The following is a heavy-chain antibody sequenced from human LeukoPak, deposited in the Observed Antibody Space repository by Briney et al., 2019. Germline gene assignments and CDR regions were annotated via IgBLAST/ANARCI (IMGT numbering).Heavy chain of an antibody. CDR2: VHLDGRT. CDR3: AREGGFYRPLDY. J-gene: IGHJ4*02. CDR1: GGSVINTNW. Sequence: SETLSLTCGVSGGSVINTNWWTWVRQPPGKGLEWIGEVHLDGRTNYNPSLESRLTMSVDVSENQVSLKLTSVTAADTAVYYCAREGGFYRPLDYSGQGTLVTVSA. D-gene: IGHD3-3*01. V-gene: IGHV4-4*02.